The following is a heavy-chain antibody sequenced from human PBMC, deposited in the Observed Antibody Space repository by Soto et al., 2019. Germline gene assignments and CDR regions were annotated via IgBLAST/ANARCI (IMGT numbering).Heavy chain of an antibody. Sequence: ASVKVSCKASGYTFTSYAMHWVRQAPGQRLEWMGWINAGNGNTKYSQKFQGRVTITRDTSASTAYMELSSLRSEDTAVYYCARDHGYYDSSGYYSGAYAFHIWGQGKMVTVSS. D-gene: IGHD3-22*01. CDR1: GYTFTSYA. V-gene: IGHV1-3*01. CDR3: ARDHGYYDSSGYYSGAYAFHI. CDR2: INAGNGNT. J-gene: IGHJ3*02.